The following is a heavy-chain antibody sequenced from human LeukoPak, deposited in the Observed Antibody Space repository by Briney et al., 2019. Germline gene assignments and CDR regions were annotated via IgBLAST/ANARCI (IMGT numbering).Heavy chain of an antibody. D-gene: IGHD2-21*02. CDR3: ARDRGDLDAFDI. CDR1: GGSISSGSYY. J-gene: IGHJ3*02. Sequence: SQTLSLTCTVSGGSISSGSYYWSWIRQPAGKGLEWIGRIYTSGSTNYNPSLKSRVTISVDTSKNQFSLKLSSVTAADTAVYYCARDRGDLDAFDIWGQGTMVTVSS. V-gene: IGHV4-61*02. CDR2: IYTSGST.